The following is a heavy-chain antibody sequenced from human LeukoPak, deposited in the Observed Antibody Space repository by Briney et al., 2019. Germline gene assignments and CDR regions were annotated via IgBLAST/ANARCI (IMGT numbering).Heavy chain of an antibody. D-gene: IGHD5-18*01. V-gene: IGHV1-69*06. CDR2: IIPIFGTA. CDR3: ARGRLQLWLYNWFDP. J-gene: IGHJ5*02. CDR1: GYSFVLYG. Sequence: GASVKVSCKASGYSFVLYGISWVRQAPGQGLEWMGGIIPIFGTANYAQKFQGRVTITADKSTSTAYMELSSLRSEDTAVYYCARGRLQLWLYNWFDPWGQGTLVTVSS.